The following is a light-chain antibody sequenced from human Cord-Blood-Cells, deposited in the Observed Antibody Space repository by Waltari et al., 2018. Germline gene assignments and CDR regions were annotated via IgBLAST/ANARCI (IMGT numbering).Light chain of an antibody. Sequence: QSVLTQPPSVSAAPGQKVTISCSGSSSNIGNNYVSWYQQLPGTAPNLLIYENNKRPSEIPDRFSGSKSGTSATLGITGLQTGDEADYYCGTWDSSLSAYVFGTGTKVTVL. J-gene: IGLJ1*01. CDR2: ENN. V-gene: IGLV1-51*02. CDR3: GTWDSSLSAYV. CDR1: SSNIGNNY.